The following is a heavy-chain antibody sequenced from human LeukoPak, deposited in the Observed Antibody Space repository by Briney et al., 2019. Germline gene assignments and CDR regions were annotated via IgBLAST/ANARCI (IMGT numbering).Heavy chain of an antibody. D-gene: IGHD3-16*01. Sequence: GGSLRLSCAASGFSFSIYFMNWVRQAPGKGLEWVSSISRTSEYIHYADSVRGRFAISRDNAKNSVYLQMNSPRAEDTAVYFCAGGGDFDYRGQGILVTVSA. CDR3: AGGGDFDY. CDR2: ISRTSEYI. J-gene: IGHJ4*02. V-gene: IGHV3-21*01. CDR1: GFSFSIYF.